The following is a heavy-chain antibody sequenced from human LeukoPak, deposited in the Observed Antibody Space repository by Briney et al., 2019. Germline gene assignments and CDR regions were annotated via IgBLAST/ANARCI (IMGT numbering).Heavy chain of an antibody. V-gene: IGHV3-23*01. CDR3: AKDRGIVVVVAATFDY. CDR2: ISGSGGST. CDR1: GFTVSSNY. D-gene: IGHD2-15*01. Sequence: GGSLRLSCAASGFTVSSNYMSWVRQAPGKGLEWVSAISGSGGSTYYADSVKGRFTISRDNSKNTLYLQMNSLRAEDTAVYYCAKDRGIVVVVAATFDYWGQGTLVTVSS. J-gene: IGHJ4*02.